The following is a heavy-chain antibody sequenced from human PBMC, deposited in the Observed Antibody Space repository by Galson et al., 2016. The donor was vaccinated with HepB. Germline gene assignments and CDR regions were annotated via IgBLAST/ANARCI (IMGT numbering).Heavy chain of an antibody. D-gene: IGHD3-10*01. J-gene: IGHJ4*02. CDR2: INSSDVGT. Sequence: SVKVSCKASGYTFINYYLHWVRQAPGQGLEWMGVINSSDVGTSYAQKFQGRVTMTRDTSTSTVYMELSSLRSEDTAVYYCAREDGDSHFDYWGQGTLVTVSS. CDR3: AREDGDSHFDY. CDR1: GYTFINYY. V-gene: IGHV1-46*01.